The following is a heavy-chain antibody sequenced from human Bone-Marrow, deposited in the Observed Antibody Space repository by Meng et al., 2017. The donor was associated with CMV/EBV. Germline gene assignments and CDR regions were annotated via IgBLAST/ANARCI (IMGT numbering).Heavy chain of an antibody. Sequence: ASVKVSCKASGYTFTSYGISWVRQAPGQGLEWMGWISAYNGNTNYAQKLQGRVTMTTDTSTSTAYMELRSLRSDDTAVYYCARDPIIVVVPAATRYYGMDVWGQGTTVTVYS. CDR3: ARDPIIVVVPAATRYYGMDV. D-gene: IGHD2-2*01. CDR1: GYTFTSYG. V-gene: IGHV1-18*01. J-gene: IGHJ6*01. CDR2: ISAYNGNT.